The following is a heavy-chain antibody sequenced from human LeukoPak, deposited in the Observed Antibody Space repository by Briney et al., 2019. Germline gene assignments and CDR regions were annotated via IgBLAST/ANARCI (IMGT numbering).Heavy chain of an antibody. V-gene: IGHV3-30*03. Sequence: GRSLRLSCAASGFTFSSYGMHWVRQAPGRGLEGVAFISDDGTNKACADSVKGRFTISRDNSKNTLYLQMNSLRAEDTAVYYCARRISGGWPDYWGQGTLVTVSS. CDR2: ISDDGTNK. CDR3: ARRISGGWPDY. CDR1: GFTFSSYG. J-gene: IGHJ4*02. D-gene: IGHD6-19*01.